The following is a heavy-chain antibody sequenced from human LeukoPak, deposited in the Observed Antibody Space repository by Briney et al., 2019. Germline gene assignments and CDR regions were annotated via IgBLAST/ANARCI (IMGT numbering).Heavy chain of an antibody. J-gene: IGHJ4*02. CDR1: GYTFTNYG. D-gene: IGHD1-26*01. CDR2: ISASNGDT. CDR3: ARAPPGFTVGSGDY. Sequence: ASVKVSCKASGYTFTNYGISWVRRAPGQGLEWMGWISASNGDTVYAEDIQGRVTLTTDTSSTTAYMELRSLRSDDTAVYYCARAPPGFTVGSGDYWGQGTLVTVSS. V-gene: IGHV1-18*01.